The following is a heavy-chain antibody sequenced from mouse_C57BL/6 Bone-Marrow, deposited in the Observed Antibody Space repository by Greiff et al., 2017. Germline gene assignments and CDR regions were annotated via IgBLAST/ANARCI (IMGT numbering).Heavy chain of an antibody. D-gene: IGHD1-1*01. CDR3: TTFYGSSYLRYFDV. CDR1: GFNIKDDY. J-gene: IGHJ1*03. Sequence: EVKLQESGAELVRPGASVKLSCTASGFNIKDDYMHWVKQRPEQGLEWIGWIDPEKGDTEYASKFQGKATITADTSSNTAYLQLSSLTSEDTAVYYCTTFYGSSYLRYFDVWGTGTTVTVSS. V-gene: IGHV14-4*01. CDR2: IDPEKGDT.